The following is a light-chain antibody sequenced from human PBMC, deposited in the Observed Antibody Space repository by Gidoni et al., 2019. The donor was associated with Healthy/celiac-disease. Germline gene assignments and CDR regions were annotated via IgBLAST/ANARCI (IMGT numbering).Light chain of an antibody. CDR1: QSVSSY. V-gene: IGKV3-11*01. Sequence: EFLLTPSPATLSLSPGERATLSCRASQSVSSYLAWYLQKPGQAPRLLIYDASNRATGIPARFSASGSGTDFTRTNHGLEREDFAVYSCQQPSNWLTFGGXARVEIK. J-gene: IGKJ4*01. CDR2: DAS. CDR3: QQPSNWLT.